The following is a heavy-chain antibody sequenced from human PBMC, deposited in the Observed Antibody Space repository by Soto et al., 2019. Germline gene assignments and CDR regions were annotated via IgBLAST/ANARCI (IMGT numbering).Heavy chain of an antibody. CDR1: GFTCSRDA. V-gene: IGHV3-23*01. CDR3: AKSFTMIAHGMDV. D-gene: IGHD3-22*01. J-gene: IGHJ6*02. CDR2: ISGSGGST. Sequence: GGSLRLSCAASGFTCSRDAMSWVRQAPGKGLEWVSAISGSGGSTYYADSVKGRFTISRDNSKNTLYLQMNSLRAEDTAVYYCAKSFTMIAHGMDVWGQGTTVTVSS.